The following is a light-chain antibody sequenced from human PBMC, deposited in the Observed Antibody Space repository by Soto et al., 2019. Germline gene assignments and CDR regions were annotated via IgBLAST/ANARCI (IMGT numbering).Light chain of an antibody. CDR2: GAS. V-gene: IGKV3-20*01. Sequence: EIVLTQSPGTLSLSPGERATLSCRASQSISSSYLAWYQQKPGQAPRLLIHGASSRATGIPDRFSGSGSGTDFILTISRLEPEDFAVYYCQQYGTPWTFGQGTKLEIK. CDR1: QSISSSY. J-gene: IGKJ2*02. CDR3: QQYGTPWT.